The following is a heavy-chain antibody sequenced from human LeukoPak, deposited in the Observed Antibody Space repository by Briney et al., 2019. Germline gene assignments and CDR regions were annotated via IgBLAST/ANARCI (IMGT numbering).Heavy chain of an antibody. CDR3: ATTLYGSGSYYAIF. Sequence: SETLSLTCNISGASISDYYWNWVRQSPGKGREWIGYIYYSGSTKYNPSLKSRVTISVDTSKNQFSLKLTSMTAADTAVYYCATTLYGSGSYYAIFWGQGILVNVSS. D-gene: IGHD3-10*01. V-gene: IGHV4-59*01. J-gene: IGHJ4*02. CDR2: IYYSGST. CDR1: GASISDYY.